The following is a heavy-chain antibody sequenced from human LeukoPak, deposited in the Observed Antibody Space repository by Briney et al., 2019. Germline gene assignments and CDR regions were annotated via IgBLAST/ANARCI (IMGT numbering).Heavy chain of an antibody. V-gene: IGHV4-39*07. Sequence: SETLSLTCIVSGGSISSSRDYWAWIRQPPGKGLEWIANIYYSGSTYYSPSLKSRVTISVDTSKNQFSLKLSSVTAADTAVYYCARDPWNRLYMDVWGKGTTVTVSS. J-gene: IGHJ6*03. D-gene: IGHD1-1*01. CDR3: ARDPWNRLYMDV. CDR2: IYYSGST. CDR1: GGSISSSRDY.